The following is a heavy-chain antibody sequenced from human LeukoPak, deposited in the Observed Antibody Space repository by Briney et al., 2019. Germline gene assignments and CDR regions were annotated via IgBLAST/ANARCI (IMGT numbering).Heavy chain of an antibody. Sequence: SQTLSLTCVISGDSISSNTASWNWIRQSPSRGLEWLGRTYYMSRWYDDYANSVRSRITINPDTSKNEFSLHLTSVTPDDTAMYYCARTSGYSSLAFWGQGTPVTVSS. CDR3: ARTSGYSSLAF. J-gene: IGHJ4*02. CDR2: TYYMSRWYD. V-gene: IGHV6-1*01. D-gene: IGHD6-19*01. CDR1: GDSISSNTAS.